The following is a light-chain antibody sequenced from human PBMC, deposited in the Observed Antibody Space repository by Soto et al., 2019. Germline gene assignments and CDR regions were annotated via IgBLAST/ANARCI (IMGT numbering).Light chain of an antibody. CDR3: QSYDSSLSAWV. CDR2: GNI. V-gene: IGLV1-40*01. Sequence: QAVVTQPPSVSGVPGQTITISCTGSRSNIGGGYDVHWYRQLPGTAPQLLVYGNINRPSRVPDRFSGSKSDTSASLAITGLQPEDEADYYCQSYDSSLSAWVFGGGTKVTVL. CDR1: RSNIGGGYD. J-gene: IGLJ3*02.